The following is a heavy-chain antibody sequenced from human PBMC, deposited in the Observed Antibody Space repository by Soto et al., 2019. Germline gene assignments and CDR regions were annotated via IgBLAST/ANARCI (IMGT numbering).Heavy chain of an antibody. Sequence: QVQLVQSGAGGKNPGPPLKVPARALGYTLITYGLSWWRQPPGKGLVGRGGFSTYNGITRYEERLQGRVTMTTDTTTNTAYMELRNLRSDDTAVYYCARGPTDYYDNSANYFLDYWGQGTLVTVSS. J-gene: IGHJ4*02. CDR3: ARGPTDYYDNSANYFLDY. D-gene: IGHD3-22*01. V-gene: IGHV1-18*01. CDR2: FSTYNGIT. CDR1: GYTLITYG.